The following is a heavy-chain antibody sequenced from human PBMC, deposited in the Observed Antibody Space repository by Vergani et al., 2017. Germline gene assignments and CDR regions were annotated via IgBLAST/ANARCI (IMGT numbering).Heavy chain of an antibody. CDR2: LCPSGST. V-gene: IGHV4-4*07. CDR1: GAPISYWC. CDR3: ARGSRAFRWFDP. J-gene: IGHJ5*02. Sequence: QVQMQESGPGLVKTSETLSLTCSASGAPISYWCWSWLRQPAGKGLEWIGRLCPSGSTNYKPSLKSRVTMSIDTSKNQFSLKLTSVTAADTAVYYCARGSRAFRWFDPWGQGTLVTVSS. D-gene: IGHD3-16*01.